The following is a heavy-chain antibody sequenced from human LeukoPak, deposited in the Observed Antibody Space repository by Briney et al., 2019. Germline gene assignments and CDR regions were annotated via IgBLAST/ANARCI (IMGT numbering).Heavy chain of an antibody. CDR1: GGSFSGYY. Sequence: SETLSLTCAVHGGSFSGYYWSWIRQPPGKGLEWIGEINHSGSTNYNPSLKSRVTISVDTSKNQFSLKLSSVTAADTAVYYCARGYCSGGSCYYNWFDPWGQGTLVTVSS. J-gene: IGHJ5*02. D-gene: IGHD2-15*01. CDR2: INHSGST. CDR3: ARGYCSGGSCYYNWFDP. V-gene: IGHV4-34*01.